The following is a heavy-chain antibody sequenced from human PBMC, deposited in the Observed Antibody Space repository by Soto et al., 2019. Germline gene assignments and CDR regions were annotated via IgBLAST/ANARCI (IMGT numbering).Heavy chain of an antibody. CDR2: ITPSGGST. CDR3: QSEGQIYCSSTSCSHDALDI. V-gene: IGHV1-46*01. CDR1: GYTFTSYY. J-gene: IGHJ3*02. D-gene: IGHD2-2*01. Sequence: ASVKVSCKASGYTFTSYYMHWVRQAPGQGLEWMGIITPSGGSTSYAKKFQVRVTMTRDTSTSNVYMELSSLRSEDTAVYYCQSEGQIYCSSTSCSHDALDIWGQGTMVTYSS.